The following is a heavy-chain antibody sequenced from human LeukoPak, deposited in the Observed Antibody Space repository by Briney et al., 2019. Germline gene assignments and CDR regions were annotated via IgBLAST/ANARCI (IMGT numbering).Heavy chain of an antibody. CDR1: GFTFSSYS. D-gene: IGHD6-13*01. V-gene: IGHV3-21*01. J-gene: IGHJ2*01. Sequence: PGGSLRLSCAASGFTFSSYSMNWVRQAPGKGLEWVSSIGTSSSYIYNTDSVKGRFTISRDNAKNSLYLQMNSLRAEDTAVYYCARNVPAAGTDWYFDLWGRGTLVTVSS. CDR2: IGTSSSYI. CDR3: ARNVPAAGTDWYFDL.